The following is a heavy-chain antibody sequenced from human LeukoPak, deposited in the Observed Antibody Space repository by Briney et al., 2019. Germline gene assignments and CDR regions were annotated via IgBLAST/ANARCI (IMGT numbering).Heavy chain of an antibody. D-gene: IGHD2-21*02. V-gene: IGHV3-53*01. CDR1: GFTVSSRY. CDR3: ARGESSDCTCIDY. Sequence: PGGSLRLSCAASGFTVSSRYMSWVRQAPGKGLEWVSVIHGDGSTYYAHSVKGRFTISRDNSKNTLYLQMNSLRAEDTAVYYCARGESSDCTCIDYWGQGTLVSVSS. J-gene: IGHJ4*02. CDR2: IHGDGST.